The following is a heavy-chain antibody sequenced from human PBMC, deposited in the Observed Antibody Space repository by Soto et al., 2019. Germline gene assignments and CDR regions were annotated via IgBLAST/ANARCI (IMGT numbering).Heavy chain of an antibody. CDR1: GFTVSSTY. D-gene: IGHD2-15*01. Sequence: GGSLRLSCAASGFTVSSTYMTWVRQAPGKGLEWVSLIHSGGNTYSADSVKGRFVISRDNSKNTLYLQMNSLRGEDTAVYYCARLTLLGYCSGDNCYRADFYDSWGQGTLVTVSS. V-gene: IGHV3-66*01. CDR3: ARLTLLGYCSGDNCYRADFYDS. J-gene: IGHJ4*02. CDR2: IHSGGNT.